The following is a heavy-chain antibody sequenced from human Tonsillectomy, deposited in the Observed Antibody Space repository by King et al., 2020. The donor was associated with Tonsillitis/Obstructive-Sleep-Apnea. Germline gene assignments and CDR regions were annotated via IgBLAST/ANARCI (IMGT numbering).Heavy chain of an antibody. D-gene: IGHD3-22*01. CDR1: GYTFTSYG. CDR3: ATTKEETYSSDSSGYYLGAWFDP. CDR2: ISAYNGNT. Sequence: QLVQSGAEMKKTGASVKVSCKASGYTFTSYGISWVRQAPGQGLEWMGWISAYNGNTNYAQKFQGRVTMTTDTSTSTAYMELRSLRSDDTAVYYCATTKEETYSSDSSGYYLGAWFDPWGQGPLVTVSS. V-gene: IGHV1-18*01. J-gene: IGHJ5*02.